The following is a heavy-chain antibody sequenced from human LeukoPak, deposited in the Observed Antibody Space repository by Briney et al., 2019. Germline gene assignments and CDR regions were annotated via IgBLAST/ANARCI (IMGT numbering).Heavy chain of an antibody. D-gene: IGHD3-22*01. CDR3: AKGRLEDYYDTPFDY. Sequence: PGGSLRLSCAASGFTFSSYAMSWVRQAPGKGLEWVSAISGSGGSTYYADSVKGRFTISRDNSKNTLYLQMNSLRAEDTAVYYCAKGRLEDYYDTPFDYWRQSTLVTVSS. V-gene: IGHV3-23*01. CDR2: ISGSGGST. CDR1: GFTFSSYA. J-gene: IGHJ4*02.